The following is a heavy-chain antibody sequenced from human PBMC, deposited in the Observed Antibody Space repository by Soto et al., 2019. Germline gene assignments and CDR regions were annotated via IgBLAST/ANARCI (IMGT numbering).Heavy chain of an antibody. CDR2: IWYDGSNT. V-gene: IGHV3-33*01. Sequence: GGSLRLSCAASGFTFSSYGMHWVRQAPGKGLEWVAVIWYDGSNTYYADSVKGRFTISRDNSKNTLYLQMNSLMAEDTAVYYCARESLAEAAAGSWFDPWGQGTLVTVSS. D-gene: IGHD6-13*01. CDR1: GFTFSSYG. CDR3: ARESLAEAAAGSWFDP. J-gene: IGHJ5*02.